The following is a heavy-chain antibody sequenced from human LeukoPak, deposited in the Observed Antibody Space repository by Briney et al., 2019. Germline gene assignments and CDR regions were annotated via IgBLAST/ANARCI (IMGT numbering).Heavy chain of an antibody. V-gene: IGHV3-11*01. D-gene: IGHD5-18*01. J-gene: IGHJ4*02. CDR1: GVTFSDYY. Sequence: GGSLRLSCAASGVTFSDYYMSWIRQAPGKGLEWVSYISSSGSITYYADSVRGRFTISRDNSKNTLYLQMNSLRAEDTAVYYCAKEVQGYSYDYWGQGTLVTVSS. CDR2: ISSSGSIT. CDR3: AKEVQGYSYDY.